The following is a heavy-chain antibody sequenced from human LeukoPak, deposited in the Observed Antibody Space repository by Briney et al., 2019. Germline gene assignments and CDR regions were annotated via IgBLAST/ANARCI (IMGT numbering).Heavy chain of an antibody. V-gene: IGHV4-39*07. CDR3: ARDVAGNTFDY. Sequence: SETLSLTCTVSGASISSGNDYSGWIRQPPGKGLEWLGSIYYSGDTYNNTPLKRRVTISVDTAKSQFSLRLTSMPAADTAVYYCARDVAGNTFDYWGQGTLVTVSS. D-gene: IGHD5-12*01. J-gene: IGHJ4*02. CDR1: GASISSGNDY. CDR2: IYYSGDT.